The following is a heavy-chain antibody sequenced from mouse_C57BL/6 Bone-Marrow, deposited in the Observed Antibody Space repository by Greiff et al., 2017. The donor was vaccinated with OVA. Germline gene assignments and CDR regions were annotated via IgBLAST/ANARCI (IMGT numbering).Heavy chain of an antibody. J-gene: IGHJ4*01. CDR2: IYPGDGDT. D-gene: IGHD1-1*01. CDR3: AREGSSYAMDY. Sequence: QVQLQQSGAELVKPGASVKISCKASGYAFSSYWMNWVKQRPGKGLEWIGQIYPGDGDTNYNGKFKGKATLTADKSSSTAYMQLSSLTSEDSAVYFCAREGSSYAMDYWGQGTSVTVSS. CDR1: GYAFSSYW. V-gene: IGHV1-80*01.